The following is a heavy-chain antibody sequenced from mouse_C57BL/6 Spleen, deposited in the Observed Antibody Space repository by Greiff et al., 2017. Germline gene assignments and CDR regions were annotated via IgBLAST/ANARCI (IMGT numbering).Heavy chain of an antibody. Sequence: QVQLQQPGAELVKPGASVKLSCKASGYTFTSYWMHWVKQRPGQGLEWIGMIHPNSGSTNYNEKFKSKATLTVDKSSSTAYMQLSSLTSEDSAVXYCARSEGYSNFDYWGQGTTLTVAS. V-gene: IGHV1-64*01. J-gene: IGHJ2*01. CDR2: IHPNSGST. CDR3: ARSEGYSNFDY. CDR1: GYTFTSYW. D-gene: IGHD2-3*01.